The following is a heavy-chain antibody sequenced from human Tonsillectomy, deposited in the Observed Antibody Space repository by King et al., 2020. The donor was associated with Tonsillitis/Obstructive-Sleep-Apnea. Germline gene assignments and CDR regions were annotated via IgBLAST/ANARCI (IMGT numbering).Heavy chain of an antibody. V-gene: IGHV3-9*01. CDR3: AKDNNWNDVGGDDAFDI. CDR1: GFTFDDYA. D-gene: IGHD1-1*01. Sequence: VQLVESGGGLVQPGRSLRLSCAASGFTFDDYAMHWVRQAPGKGLEWVSGISWNSGSIGYADSVKGRVTISRDNAKNSLYLQMNSLRAEDTALYYCAKDNNWNDVGGDDAFDIWGQGTMVTVSS. CDR2: ISWNSGSI. J-gene: IGHJ3*02.